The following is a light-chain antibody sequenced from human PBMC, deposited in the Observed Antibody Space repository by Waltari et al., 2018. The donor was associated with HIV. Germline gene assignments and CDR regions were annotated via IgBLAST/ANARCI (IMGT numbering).Light chain of an antibody. CDR1: QSVSSH. Sequence: EVVMTQSPATLSVSPGERATLSCRASQSVSSHLAWYQQRPGQSPRLLIYGASTRATGIPDRFSGSGSGTEFTLTISSLQSEDFALYYCQHYDRWPWGFGPGTKVEIK. J-gene: IGKJ1*01. V-gene: IGKV3-15*01. CDR3: QHYDRWPWG. CDR2: GAS.